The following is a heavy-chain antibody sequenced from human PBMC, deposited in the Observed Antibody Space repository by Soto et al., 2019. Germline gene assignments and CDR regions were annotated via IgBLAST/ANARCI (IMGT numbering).Heavy chain of an antibody. CDR3: AAPFTIFLVVILFDPGMDV. CDR1: GFTISSYS. V-gene: IGHV3-7*02. D-gene: IGHD3-3*01. J-gene: IGHJ6*02. Sequence: GGSLRLSCAASGFTISSYSMNWVRQGPGKGLEWVANIKQDGSQKNYVDSVKGRVTISRDNAKNSLYLQMNSLRAEDTAVYYCAAPFTIFLVVILFDPGMDVWGQGTTVTISS. CDR2: IKQDGSQK.